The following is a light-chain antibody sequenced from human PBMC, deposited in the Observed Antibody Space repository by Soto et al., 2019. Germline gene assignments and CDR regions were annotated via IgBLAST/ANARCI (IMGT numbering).Light chain of an antibody. Sequence: QTSRTQPAWVSGSPGQSITIACTGTISDVGGYNYVSWYQQHPGKAPKLMIYEVSNRPSGVSNRFSGSKSGNTASLTISGLQAEDEADYYCRSYTSSSTPVFGTGTKVTVL. V-gene: IGLV2-14*01. J-gene: IGLJ1*01. CDR2: EVS. CDR3: RSYTSSSTPV. CDR1: ISDVGGYNY.